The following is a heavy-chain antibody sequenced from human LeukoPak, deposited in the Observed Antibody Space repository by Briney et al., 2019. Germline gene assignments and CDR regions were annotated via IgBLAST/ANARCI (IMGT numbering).Heavy chain of an antibody. V-gene: IGHV4-34*08. CDR1: GFTFSNFW. CDR3: AIHSSGLIDY. Sequence: GSLRLSCTASGFTFSNFWMGWIRQPPGKGLEWIGEINHSGSTNYNPSLKSRVTISVDTSKNQFSLKLSSVTAADTAVYYCAIHSSGLIDYWGQGTLVTVSS. D-gene: IGHD3-22*01. J-gene: IGHJ4*02. CDR2: INHSGST.